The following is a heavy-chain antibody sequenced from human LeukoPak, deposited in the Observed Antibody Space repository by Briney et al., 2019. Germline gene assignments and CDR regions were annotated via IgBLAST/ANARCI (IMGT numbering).Heavy chain of an antibody. CDR2: ISYDGSNK. V-gene: IGHV3-30*03. CDR1: GFTFSSYG. D-gene: IGHD3-22*01. CDR3: ARVDSSGL. J-gene: IGHJ4*02. Sequence: GGSLRLSCAASGFTFSSYGMHWVRQAPGKGLEWVAVISYDGSNKYYADSVKGRFTISRDNAKNSLFLQMNSLRAEDTAVYYCARVDSSGLWGQGTLVTVSS.